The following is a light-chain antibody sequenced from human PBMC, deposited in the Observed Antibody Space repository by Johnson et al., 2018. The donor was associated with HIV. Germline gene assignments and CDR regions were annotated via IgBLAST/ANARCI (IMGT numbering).Light chain of an antibody. V-gene: IGLV1-51*01. CDR1: SSNIGNND. Sequence: QSVLTQPPSVSAAPGQKVTISCSGSSSNIGNNDVSWYQQLPGTAPKLLIYDNHKRPSGIPDRFSGSKSGTSATLGITGLQTGDAADYYCGTWDTSLSAGVFGTGTKVTVL. CDR2: DNH. CDR3: GTWDTSLSAGV. J-gene: IGLJ1*01.